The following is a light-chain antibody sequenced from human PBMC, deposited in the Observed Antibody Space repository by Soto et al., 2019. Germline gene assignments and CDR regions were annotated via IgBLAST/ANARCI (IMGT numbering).Light chain of an antibody. J-gene: IGKJ1*01. Sequence: EIVMTQSPATLSVSPGERATLSCRASQSVSSDLAWYQQKPGQPPRLLVYGASTRATGIPVRFSGSGSETEFALTISSLQSEDFAVSYCQQYNKWPTFGQGTKVEIK. CDR1: QSVSSD. CDR2: GAS. CDR3: QQYNKWPT. V-gene: IGKV3-15*01.